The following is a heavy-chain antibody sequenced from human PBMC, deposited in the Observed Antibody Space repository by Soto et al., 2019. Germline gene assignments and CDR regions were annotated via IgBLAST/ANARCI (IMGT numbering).Heavy chain of an antibody. V-gene: IGHV3-48*03. CDR1: GFTFSSFE. Sequence: PGGSLRLSCVASGFTFSSFEMNWVRQAPGKGLEWISYISSGGKTTYYADSVKGRFTISRDNAKNSLYLQTSSLRAEDAAVYYCARNYIIYYDGSRAHYSWGRGTLVTVSS. D-gene: IGHD3-22*01. CDR2: ISSGGKTT. CDR3: ARNYIIYYDGSRAHYS. J-gene: IGHJ5*02.